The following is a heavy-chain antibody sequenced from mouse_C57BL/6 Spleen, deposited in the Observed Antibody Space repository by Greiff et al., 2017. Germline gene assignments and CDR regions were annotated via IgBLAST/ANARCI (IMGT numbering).Heavy chain of an antibody. J-gene: IGHJ2*01. CDR2: INPNNGGT. D-gene: IGHD1-1*01. Sequence: EVQLQQSGPELVKPGASVKISCKASGYTFTDYYMSWVKQSHGKSLEWIGDINPNNGGTSYNQKFKGKATLTVDKSSSTAYMELRSLTSEDSAVYYCALITTVVDYWGQGTTLTVSS. CDR3: ALITTVVDY. CDR1: GYTFTDYY. V-gene: IGHV1-26*01.